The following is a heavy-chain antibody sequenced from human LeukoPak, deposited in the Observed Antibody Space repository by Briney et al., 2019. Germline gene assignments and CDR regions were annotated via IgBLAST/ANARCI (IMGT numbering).Heavy chain of an antibody. CDR3: ARSYHDYYDSSGYSVGY. D-gene: IGHD3-22*01. Sequence: GGSLRLSCAASGFTFSSYAMHWVRQAPGKGLEWVAVISYDGSNKYYADSVKGRFTISRDNSKNTLYLQMNSLRAEDTAVYYCARSYHDYYDSSGYSVGYWGQGTLVTVSS. V-gene: IGHV3-30*04. CDR1: GFTFSSYA. CDR2: ISYDGSNK. J-gene: IGHJ4*02.